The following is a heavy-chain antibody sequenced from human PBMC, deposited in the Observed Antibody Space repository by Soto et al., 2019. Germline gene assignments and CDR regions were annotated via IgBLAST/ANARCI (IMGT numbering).Heavy chain of an antibody. CDR3: ARSYYDSTGFAVDP. D-gene: IGHD3-22*01. Sequence: SETLSLTCTVSGGSLSSPSYYWAWIRQPPGKVLEWIGSIFFNGGAYYTPSLESRVTISVDTSKNQFSMRVTSVTAADTAVYYCARSYYDSTGFAVDPWGQGTLVTVSS. CDR2: IFFNGGA. V-gene: IGHV4-39*01. CDR1: GGSLSSPSYY. J-gene: IGHJ5*02.